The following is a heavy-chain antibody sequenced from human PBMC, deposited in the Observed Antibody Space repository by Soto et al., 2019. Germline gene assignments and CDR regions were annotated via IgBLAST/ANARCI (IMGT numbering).Heavy chain of an antibody. CDR1: GYTFTSYD. D-gene: IGHD6-13*01. V-gene: IGHV1-8*01. CDR2: MNPNSGNT. J-gene: IGHJ5*02. Sequence: QVQLVQSGAEVKKPGASVKVSCKASGYTFTSYDITWVRQATGQGLEWMGWMNPNSGNTGYAQKFQGRVTMTRNTSISTAYMELSSLRSEDTAVYYCARERSEDGTGWFDPWGQGTLFTVSS. CDR3: ARERSEDGTGWFDP.